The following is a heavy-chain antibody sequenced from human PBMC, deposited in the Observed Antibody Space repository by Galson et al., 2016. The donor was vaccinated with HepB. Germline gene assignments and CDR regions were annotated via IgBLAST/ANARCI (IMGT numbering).Heavy chain of an antibody. CDR3: SSAGSDVDTAMFYFDN. CDR2: IYASGSA. CDR1: GGSISSGRYY. Sequence: TLSLTCTVSGGSISSGRYYLNWIRQPAGKGLEWIGRIYASGSATQNPSFDSRFTIPLDTTKRHFSRKLNSVTAADTAMYYCSSAGSDVDTAMFYFDNWGQGTQVTVSA. J-gene: IGHJ4*02. V-gene: IGHV4-61*02. D-gene: IGHD5-18*01.